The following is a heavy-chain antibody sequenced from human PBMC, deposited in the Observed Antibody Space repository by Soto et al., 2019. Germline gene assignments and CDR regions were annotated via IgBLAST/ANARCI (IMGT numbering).Heavy chain of an antibody. CDR2: TYYRSEWYN. CDR3: ARDEQQLVRGRWFDP. Sequence: SQTLSLTCAISGDSVSSNSAAWNWIRQSPSRGLEWLGRTYYRSEWYNDYAVSVKSRITINPDTSKNQFYLQLNTVTPEDTAVYYCARDEQQLVRGRWFDPWGQGTLVTVSS. CDR1: GDSVSSNSAA. D-gene: IGHD6-13*01. J-gene: IGHJ5*02. V-gene: IGHV6-1*01.